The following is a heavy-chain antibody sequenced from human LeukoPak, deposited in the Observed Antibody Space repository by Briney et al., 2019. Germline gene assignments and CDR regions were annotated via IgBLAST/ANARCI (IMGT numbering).Heavy chain of an antibody. J-gene: IGHJ4*02. Sequence: GGSLRLSCAASGFIFSSYAMNWVRQAPGKGLEYVSSISSSSYISYADSVKGRFTISRDNAKNSLYLQMNSLRAEDTAIYYCAGEFLRDANYWGQGTLVSVSS. CDR3: AGEFLRDANY. CDR1: GFIFSSYA. V-gene: IGHV3-21*01. CDR2: ISSSSYI. D-gene: IGHD3-3*01.